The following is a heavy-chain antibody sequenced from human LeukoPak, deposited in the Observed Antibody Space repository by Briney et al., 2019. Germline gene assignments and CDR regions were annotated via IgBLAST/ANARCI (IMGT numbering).Heavy chain of an antibody. CDR2: INHSGST. CDR3: ARSGRVGADDY. Sequence: SETLSLTCTVSGYSISSGYYWGWIRQPPGKGLEWIGEINHSGSTNYNPSLKSRVTISVDTSKNQFSLKLSSVTAADTAVYYCARSGRVGADDYWGQGTLVTVSS. D-gene: IGHD1-26*01. V-gene: IGHV4-38-2*02. J-gene: IGHJ4*02. CDR1: GYSISSGYY.